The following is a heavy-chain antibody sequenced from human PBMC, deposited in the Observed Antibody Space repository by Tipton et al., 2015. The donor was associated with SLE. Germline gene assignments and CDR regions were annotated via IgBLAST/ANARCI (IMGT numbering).Heavy chain of an antibody. Sequence: SLRLSCAASGFTVSSNYMSWVRQAPGKGLEWVSVIYSGGSTYYADSVKGRFTISRDNSKNTLYLQMNSLRAEDTAVYYCARADDYDFWSGYQYRGAFDIWGQGTMVTVSS. CDR3: ARADDYDFWSGYQYRGAFDI. J-gene: IGHJ3*02. D-gene: IGHD3-3*01. CDR1: GFTVSSNY. CDR2: IYSGGST. V-gene: IGHV3-66*02.